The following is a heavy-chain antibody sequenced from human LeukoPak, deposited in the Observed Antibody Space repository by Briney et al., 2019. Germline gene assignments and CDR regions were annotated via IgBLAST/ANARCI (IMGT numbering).Heavy chain of an antibody. Sequence: ASAKVSCKASGYTFTSYGISWVRQAPGQGLEWMGWISAYNGNTNYAQKLQGRVTMTTDTSTSTAYMELRSLRSDDTAVYYCAREDYGSGSYSENWFDPRGQGTLVTVPS. V-gene: IGHV1-18*01. CDR2: ISAYNGNT. CDR1: GYTFTSYG. J-gene: IGHJ5*02. D-gene: IGHD3-10*01. CDR3: AREDYGSGSYSENWFDP.